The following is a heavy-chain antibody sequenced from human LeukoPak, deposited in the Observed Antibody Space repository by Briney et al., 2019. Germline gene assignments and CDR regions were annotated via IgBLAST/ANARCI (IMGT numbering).Heavy chain of an antibody. CDR1: GFTFSHYE. D-gene: IGHD2-15*01. CDR3: ARDVAVIAFDY. Sequence: GGSLRLSCVISGFTFSHYEMIWVRQAPGKGLEWVSYITSSSSAIYYAESVKGRFTISRDNAKNSLYLQMNSLRAEDTAVYYCARDVAVIAFDYWGQGTLVTVSS. CDR2: ITSSSSAI. V-gene: IGHV3-48*03. J-gene: IGHJ4*02.